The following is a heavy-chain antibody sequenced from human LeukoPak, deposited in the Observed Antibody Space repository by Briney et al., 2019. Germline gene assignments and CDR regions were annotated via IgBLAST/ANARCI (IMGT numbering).Heavy chain of an antibody. J-gene: IGHJ2*01. CDR3: ARREYYDSTGYFHL. CDR2: IYHRGST. CDR1: GGSIRSGDY. V-gene: IGHV4-4*02. Sequence: KSSETLSLTCTVSGGSIRSGDYYWSWVRQPPGKGLEWIGEIYHRGSTNFNPSLNSRVSISIDKSKNQFSLKLSSVTAADTAVYYCARREYYDSTGYFHLWGRGTLVTVSS. D-gene: IGHD3-22*01.